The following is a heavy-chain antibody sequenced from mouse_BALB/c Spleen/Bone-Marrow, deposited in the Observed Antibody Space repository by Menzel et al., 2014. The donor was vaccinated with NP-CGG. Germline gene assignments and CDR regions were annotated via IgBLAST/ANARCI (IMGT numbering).Heavy chain of an antibody. J-gene: IGHJ3*01. V-gene: IGHV1S81*02. CDR2: TNPSNGGT. D-gene: IGHD2-13*01. Sequence: QVQLQQSGAELVKPGASVKLSCKASGYTFTSYYMYWVKQRPGQGLEWIGETNPSNGGTNFNEKFKSKATLTVDKSSSTAYMQLSSLTSEDSAAYYCTREGDSPFAYWGQGTLVTVSA. CDR1: GYTFTSYY. CDR3: TREGDSPFAY.